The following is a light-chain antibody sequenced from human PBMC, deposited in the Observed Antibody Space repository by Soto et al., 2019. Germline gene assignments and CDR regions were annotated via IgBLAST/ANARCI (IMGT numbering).Light chain of an antibody. CDR1: QGISSW. CDR2: SAS. J-gene: IGKJ3*01. Sequence: DIQMTQLPSSMSASVGDRVTITCRASQGISSWLAWYHQKPGKAPHLLIYSASTLYSGVTSRFSGSGSGTDFTLTISSLQPEDFGTYYCQQANSFPLTFGPGTKVDIK. V-gene: IGKV1-12*01. CDR3: QQANSFPLT.